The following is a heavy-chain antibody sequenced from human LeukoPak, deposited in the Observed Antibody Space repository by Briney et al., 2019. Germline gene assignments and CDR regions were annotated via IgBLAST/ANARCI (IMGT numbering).Heavy chain of an antibody. Sequence: GGSLRLSCAASGFTVSSNYMSWVRQAPGKGLEWVSVIYSGGSTYYADSVKGRFTISRDNSKNTLYLQMNSLRAEDTAVYYCARLLGATEQYNWLDPWGQGTLVTVSS. D-gene: IGHD1-26*01. CDR2: IYSGGST. CDR3: ARLLGATEQYNWLDP. CDR1: GFTVSSNY. V-gene: IGHV3-53*01. J-gene: IGHJ5*02.